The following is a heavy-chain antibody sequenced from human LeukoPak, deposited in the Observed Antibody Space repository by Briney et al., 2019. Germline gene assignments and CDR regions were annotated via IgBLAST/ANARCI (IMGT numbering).Heavy chain of an antibody. V-gene: IGHV3-7*01. D-gene: IGHD3/OR15-3a*01. CDR2: IKEDGSEK. Sequence: GSLRLSCAASGFTFSSYWLNWVRPAPGKRLEWVAHIKEDGSEKYYLDSVKGRFTISRDNARNSLYLQMNSLRAEDTAVYYCARDPSSLRDSYDYWGQGTLVTVSS. CDR3: ARDPSSLRDSYDY. J-gene: IGHJ4*02. CDR1: GFTFSSYW.